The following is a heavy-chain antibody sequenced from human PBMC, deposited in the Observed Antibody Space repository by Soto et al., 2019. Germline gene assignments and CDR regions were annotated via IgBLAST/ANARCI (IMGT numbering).Heavy chain of an antibody. CDR1: GGTFSSYA. V-gene: IGHV1-69*01. CDR2: IIPIFGTA. J-gene: IGHJ6*02. Sequence: QVQLVQSGAEVKKPGSSVKVSCKASGGTFSSYAISWVRQAPGQGLEWMGGIIPIFGTANYAQKFQGRVTITGDESKRTAYMEPSNLSTEDKAVYYCAMSRLGDCSGGRCYGDYYYYGMDVWGQGTTVTVSS. D-gene: IGHD2-15*01. CDR3: AMSRLGDCSGGRCYGDYYYYGMDV.